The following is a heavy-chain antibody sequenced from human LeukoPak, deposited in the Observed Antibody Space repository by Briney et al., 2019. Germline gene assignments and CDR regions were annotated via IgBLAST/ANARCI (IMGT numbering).Heavy chain of an antibody. CDR3: ARGVRGLPGSNNCFAP. V-gene: IGHV4-59*01. J-gene: IGHJ5*02. CDR2: IYYSGST. D-gene: IGHD3-10*01. Sequence: NSSETLSLTCTVSGGSISSYYWSWIRQPPGKGLEWIGYIYYSGSTNYNPSLKSRVTISVDTSKNQFSLKLSSVTAADTAVYYCARGVRGLPGSNNCFAPWGRETLVTVPS. CDR1: GGSISSYY.